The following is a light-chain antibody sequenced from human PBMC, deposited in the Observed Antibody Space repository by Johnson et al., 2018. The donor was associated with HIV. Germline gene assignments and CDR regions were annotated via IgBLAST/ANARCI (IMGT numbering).Light chain of an antibody. V-gene: IGLV1-51*01. CDR3: GTWDSSLSAGGANYV. CDR1: SSNIGNNY. Sequence: QSALTQPPSVSAAPGQKVTISCSGSSSNIGNNYVSWYQHLPGTAPQLLIYDNNNRPSGIPDRFSGSKSGTSATLAITGLQTADEADYYCGTWDSSLSAGGANYVFGTGTKVTVL. J-gene: IGLJ1*01. CDR2: DNN.